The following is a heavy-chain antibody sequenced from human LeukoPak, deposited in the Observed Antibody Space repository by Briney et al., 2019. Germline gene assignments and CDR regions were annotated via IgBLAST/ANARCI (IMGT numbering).Heavy chain of an antibody. D-gene: IGHD3-10*01. CDR1: GFTFTNYG. J-gene: IGHJ6*02. V-gene: IGHV3-30*18. CDR3: AKGRVWFGELLFTMDV. CDR2: VSSDATNK. Sequence: GRSLRLSCAASGFTFTNYGMHWVRQAPGKGLECVAVVSSDATNKYYADSVKGRFTISRENSKNTLYLQMNSLRGEDTAVYYCAKGRVWFGELLFTMDVWGQGTTVTVSS.